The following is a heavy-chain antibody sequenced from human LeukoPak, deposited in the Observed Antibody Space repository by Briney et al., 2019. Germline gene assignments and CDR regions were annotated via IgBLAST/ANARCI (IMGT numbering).Heavy chain of an antibody. D-gene: IGHD3-22*01. CDR1: GFTFSSYA. CDR2: ISGSGGST. J-gene: IGHJ4*02. Sequence: GGSLRLSCAASGFTFSSYAMSWVRQAPGKGPEWVSAISGSGGSTYYADSVKGRFTISRDNSKNTLYLQMNSLRAEDTAVYYCAKVAYYYDSSGYFDYWGQGTLVIVSS. V-gene: IGHV3-23*01. CDR3: AKVAYYYDSSGYFDY.